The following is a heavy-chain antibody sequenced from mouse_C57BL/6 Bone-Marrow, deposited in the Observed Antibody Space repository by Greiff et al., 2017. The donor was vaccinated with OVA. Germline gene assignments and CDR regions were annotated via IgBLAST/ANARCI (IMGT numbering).Heavy chain of an antibody. Sequence: QVHVKQSGPELVKPGASVKISCKASGYAFSSSWMNWVKQRPGKGLEWIGRIYPGDGDTNYNGKFKGKATLTADKSSSTAYMQLSSLTSEDSAVYFCAKTDYYFDGVFDYWGQGTTLTVSS. D-gene: IGHD2-4*01. J-gene: IGHJ2*01. V-gene: IGHV1-82*01. CDR1: GYAFSSSW. CDR3: AKTDYYFDGVFDY. CDR2: IYPGDGDT.